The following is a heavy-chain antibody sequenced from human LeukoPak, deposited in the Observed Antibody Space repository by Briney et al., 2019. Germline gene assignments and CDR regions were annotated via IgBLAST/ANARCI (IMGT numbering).Heavy chain of an antibody. J-gene: IGHJ4*02. D-gene: IGHD3-22*01. Sequence: SETLSLTCAVYGGSFSGYYWSWIRQPPGKGLEWIGEINHSGSTNYNPSLKSRVTISVDTSKNQFSLKLSSVTAADTAGYYCAKRYYYDSSGYPKGNYFDYWGQGTLVTVSS. CDR3: AKRYYYDSSGYPKGNYFDY. CDR1: GGSFSGYY. V-gene: IGHV4-34*01. CDR2: INHSGST.